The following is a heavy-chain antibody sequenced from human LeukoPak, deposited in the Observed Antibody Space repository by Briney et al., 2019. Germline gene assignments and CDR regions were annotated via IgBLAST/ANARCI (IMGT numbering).Heavy chain of an antibody. CDR2: IVVSRGNR. CDR1: GFTFTKSA. J-gene: IGHJ6*02. V-gene: IGHV1-58*01. CDR3: AAGLRGPTVTGKYYYYGMDV. Sequence: LVKVSCKASGFTFTKSALQWVRQARGPRLEWIGWIVVSRGNRDYAQKFHGRVTITRDMFTSTAYMELSSLRSEDTAVYYCAAGLRGPTVTGKYYYYGMDVWGQGTTVTVSS. D-gene: IGHD4-11*01.